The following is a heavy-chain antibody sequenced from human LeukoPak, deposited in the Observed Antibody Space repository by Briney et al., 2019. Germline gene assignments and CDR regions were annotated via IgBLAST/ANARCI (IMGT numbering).Heavy chain of an antibody. CDR3: ARGADQEFDF. Sequence: ASVTVSCKASGYPFTIYYMHWVRQAPGQGLEWMGMINPRDGSTRTLQRFQGRLTMTRDTSTSTLYMGLSSLRSEDTATYFCARGADQEFDFWGQGTLVTVSS. CDR2: INPRDGST. J-gene: IGHJ4*02. V-gene: IGHV1-46*01. CDR1: GYPFTIYY.